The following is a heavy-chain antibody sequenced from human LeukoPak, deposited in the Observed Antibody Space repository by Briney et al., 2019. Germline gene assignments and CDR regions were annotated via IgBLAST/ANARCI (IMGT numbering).Heavy chain of an antibody. J-gene: IGHJ4*02. D-gene: IGHD1-26*01. V-gene: IGHV3-23*01. CDR1: GFTFSSSA. CDR2: ISGSGGST. CDR3: AKVRVGAPYYFDY. Sequence: PGGSLRLSCAASGFTFSSSAMSWVRQAPGKGLEWVSGISGSGGSTSYADSVKGRFTISRDNSKNTLYLQMNSLRAEDTAAYCCAKVRVGAPYYFDYWGQGTLVTVSS.